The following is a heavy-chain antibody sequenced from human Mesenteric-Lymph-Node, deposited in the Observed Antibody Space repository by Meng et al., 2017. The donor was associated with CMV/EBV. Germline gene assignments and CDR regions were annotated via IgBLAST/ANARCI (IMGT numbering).Heavy chain of an antibody. D-gene: IGHD1-26*01. J-gene: IGHJ6*02. CDR2: VHHSRGS. Sequence: SETLSLTCIVSGDSISSGYFWDWLRQPPGRGLEWIANVHHSRGSYYNPSLKSRVTMSLHTSKNQFSLTLSSVTAADTAVYYCARAENGRYYYGMDVWGQGITVTVSS. CDR3: ARAENGRYYYGMDV. CDR1: GDSISSGYF. V-gene: IGHV4-38-2*02.